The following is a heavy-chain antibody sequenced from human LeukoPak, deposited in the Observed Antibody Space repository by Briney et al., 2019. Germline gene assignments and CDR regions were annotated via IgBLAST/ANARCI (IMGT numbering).Heavy chain of an antibody. Sequence: GGSLRLSCAASGFSFSSYNMNWVRQAPGKGLEWVSSISSSSSYIYYADSVKGRFTISRDNAKNSLYLQMNSLRAEDTAVYYCARNYGSGSPVDHWGQGTLVTVSS. J-gene: IGHJ4*02. CDR2: ISSSSSYI. CDR1: GFSFSSYN. D-gene: IGHD3-10*01. CDR3: ARNYGSGSPVDH. V-gene: IGHV3-21*01.